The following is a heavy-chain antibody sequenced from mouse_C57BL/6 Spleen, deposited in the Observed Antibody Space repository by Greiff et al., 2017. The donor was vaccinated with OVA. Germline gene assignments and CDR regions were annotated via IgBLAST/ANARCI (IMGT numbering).Heavy chain of an antibody. CDR3: ARDDDGYYGRYFDY. Sequence: QVQLQQPGAELVRPGSSVKLSCKASGYTFTSYWMHWVKQRPIQGLEWIGNIDPSDSETHYNQKFKDKATLTVDKSSSTAYMQLSSLTSEDSAVYYCARDDDGYYGRYFDYWGQGTTLTVSS. CDR2: IDPSDSET. D-gene: IGHD2-3*01. CDR1: GYTFTSYW. J-gene: IGHJ2*01. V-gene: IGHV1-52*01.